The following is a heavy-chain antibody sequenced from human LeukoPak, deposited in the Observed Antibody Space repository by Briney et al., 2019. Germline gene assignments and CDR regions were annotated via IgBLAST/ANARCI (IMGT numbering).Heavy chain of an antibody. CDR1: GFTFSNAW. V-gene: IGHV3-15*01. CDR3: TTASRGWLQYRAIDY. Sequence: GGSLRLSCAASGFTFSNAWMSWVRQAPGKGLEWVGRIKSKTDGGTTDYAAPVKGRFTISRDDSKNTLYLQMNSLKTEDTAVYYCTTASRGWLQYRAIDYWGQGTLVTVSS. CDR2: IKSKTDGGTT. D-gene: IGHD5-24*01. J-gene: IGHJ4*02.